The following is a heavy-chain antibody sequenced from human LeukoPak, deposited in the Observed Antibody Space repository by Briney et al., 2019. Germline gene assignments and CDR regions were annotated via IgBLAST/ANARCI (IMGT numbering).Heavy chain of an antibody. D-gene: IGHD3-10*01. CDR1: GFTFSDYY. CDR3: ARGPVYGSGSYYTY. J-gene: IGHJ4*02. V-gene: IGHV3-11*06. Sequence: GGSLRLSCAASGFTFSDYYMSWIRQAPGKGLEWVSYISSSSSYTNYADSVKGRFTISRDNAKNSLYLQMNSLRAEDTAVYYCARGPVYGSGSYYTYWGQGTLVTVSS. CDR2: ISSSSSYT.